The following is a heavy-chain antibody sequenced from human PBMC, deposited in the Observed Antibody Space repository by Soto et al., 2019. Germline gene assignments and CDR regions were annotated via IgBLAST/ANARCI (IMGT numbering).Heavy chain of an antibody. CDR1: GASIGSGGW. Sequence: SETLSLTCAVSGASIGSGGWWSWVRQPPGKGLEWIAEIFHDGNTNYSPSLKSRVTISVDKSQNQFSLNVYSVTAADTAVYYCERNEGWTGPDQRGQGTLVIVSS. J-gene: IGHJ4*02. CDR2: IFHDGNT. CDR3: ERNEGWTGPDQ. D-gene: IGHD2-8*02. V-gene: IGHV4-4*02.